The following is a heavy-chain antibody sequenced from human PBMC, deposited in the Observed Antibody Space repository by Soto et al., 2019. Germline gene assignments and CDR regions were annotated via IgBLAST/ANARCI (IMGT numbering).Heavy chain of an antibody. J-gene: IGHJ6*02. CDR1: GFTLTNNG. CDR2: ISCDGSSK. V-gene: IGHV3-30*18. CDR3: AKDRGLAESGRWSHYYYGKDV. D-gene: IGHD1-26*01. Sequence: QVQLLESGGGVVQPGRSLRLSCVASGFTLTNNGMHWVRQAPGQGLEWVAVISCDGSSKYYGDSVRGRFTISRDNSKNTLFLEMNILRSADTAVYYCAKDRGLAESGRWSHYYYGKDVWGQGTTVTVSS.